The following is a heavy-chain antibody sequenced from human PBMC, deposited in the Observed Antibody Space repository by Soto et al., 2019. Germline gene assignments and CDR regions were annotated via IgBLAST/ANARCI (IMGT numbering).Heavy chain of an antibody. CDR2: VLPFLDIT. D-gene: IGHD6-13*01. Sequence: QVQLVQSGSEVKKPGSSVRVSCKTSGDTFSIYTISWVRPAPGQGLEWMGRVLPFLDITSYSQRFQGRVTITADRSTTTAYMELTSLRSEDTDVYYCARDRDNSNWPNFDSWGQGTLVTVSS. V-gene: IGHV1-69*02. CDR1: GDTFSIYT. CDR3: ARDRDNSNWPNFDS. J-gene: IGHJ4*02.